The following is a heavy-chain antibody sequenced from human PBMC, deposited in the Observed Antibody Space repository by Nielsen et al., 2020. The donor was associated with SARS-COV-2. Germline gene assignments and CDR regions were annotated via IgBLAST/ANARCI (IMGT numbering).Heavy chain of an antibody. CDR3: ARAPAGYSSGWTPDY. CDR1: GFTFSSYA. Sequence: GGSLRLSCAASGFTFSSYAMRWVRQAPGKGLEWVAVISYDGSNKYYADSVKGRFTISRDNSKNTLYLQMNSLRAEDTAVYYCARAPAGYSSGWTPDYWGQGTLVTISS. J-gene: IGHJ4*02. D-gene: IGHD6-19*01. V-gene: IGHV3-30-3*01. CDR2: ISYDGSNK.